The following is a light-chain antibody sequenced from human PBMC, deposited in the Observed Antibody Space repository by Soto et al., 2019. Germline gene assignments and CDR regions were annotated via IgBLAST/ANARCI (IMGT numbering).Light chain of an antibody. CDR2: KAS. CDR3: QQYSNYPRT. CDR1: QSIRSW. Sequence: DIQMTQSPSTLSAFVGDRVTITCQASQSIRSWLAWYQQKPGKAPKVLIYKASSLESGVPSRFSGSGSGTDFTLTISSLQPDDFSTYFCQQYSNYPRTFGQGTKVEI. J-gene: IGKJ1*01. V-gene: IGKV1-5*03.